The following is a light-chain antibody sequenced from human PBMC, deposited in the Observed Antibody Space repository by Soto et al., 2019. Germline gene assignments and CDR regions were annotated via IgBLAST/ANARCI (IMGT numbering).Light chain of an antibody. V-gene: IGKV3-15*01. CDR2: CAS. Sequence: IVMTQSPATLSVSPGDRSTLSCLASQIVSSNLAWYQQRPGQSPSLLIYCASPRATGIPARFSGSGSGTEFTLTISSLQSEDFAVYYCQQYNKWPPETVGQGTKVDIK. CDR1: QIVSSN. J-gene: IGKJ1*01. CDR3: QQYNKWPPET.